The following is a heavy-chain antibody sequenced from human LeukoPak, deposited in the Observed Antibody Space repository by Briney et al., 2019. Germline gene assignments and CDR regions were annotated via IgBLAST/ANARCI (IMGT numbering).Heavy chain of an antibody. V-gene: IGHV1-2*02. J-gene: IGHJ4*02. D-gene: IGHD3-3*01. CDR3: ARGAYYNFWSGFYYSPHFDY. CDR2: INPNNGDT. CDR1: GYTFNSGYY. Sequence: ASVKVSCKASGYTFNSGYYLHWVRPAPGQGLEWMGWINPNNGDTNYAQKFQGRVTMTRDTSISTAYMELSRLRSDDAAVYFCARGAYYNFWSGFYYSPHFDYWGQGTLVTVSS.